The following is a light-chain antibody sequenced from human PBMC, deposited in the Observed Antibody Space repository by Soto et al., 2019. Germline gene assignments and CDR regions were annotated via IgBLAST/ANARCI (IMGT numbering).Light chain of an antibody. CDR1: NIGSKS. CDR2: YDT. J-gene: IGLJ7*01. CDR3: QVWDTGSDHAV. Sequence: SYELTQPPSVSVAPGKTARITCGGNNIGSKSVHWYQQKPGQTPLLVIYYDTDRPSGIPERFSGSNSGTTATLTISRVEAGDEADYYCQVWDTGSDHAVVGGGTQLTVL. V-gene: IGLV3-21*04.